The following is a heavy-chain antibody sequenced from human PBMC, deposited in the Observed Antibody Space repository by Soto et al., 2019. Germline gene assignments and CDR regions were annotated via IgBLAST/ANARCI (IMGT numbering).Heavy chain of an antibody. D-gene: IGHD2-21*01. J-gene: IGHJ4*02. CDR3: ARQRWGLFDY. CDR1: GFSFSNYW. CDR2: IKGDGSDK. Sequence: XGSLRLSCAAAGFSFSNYWMNWVRQAPGKGLEWVANIKGDGSDKYYVDSVKGRFTISRDNAGNSLHLQMNSLRADDTAVYYCARQRWGLFDYSGQGTPVTVSS. V-gene: IGHV3-7*03.